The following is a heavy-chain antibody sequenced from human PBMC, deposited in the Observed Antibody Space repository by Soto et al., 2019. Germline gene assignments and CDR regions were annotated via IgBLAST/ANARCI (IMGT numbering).Heavy chain of an antibody. CDR2: IYYSGST. CDR1: GGSISSYY. Sequence: SETLSLTCTVSGGSISSYYWSWIRQPPGKGLEWIGYIYYSGSTNYNPSLKSRVTISVDTSKNQFSLKLSSVTAADSAVYYCARDNGYSYGYTLDHWGQGTLVTVSS. CDR3: ARDNGYSYGYTLDH. V-gene: IGHV4-59*01. J-gene: IGHJ4*02. D-gene: IGHD5-18*01.